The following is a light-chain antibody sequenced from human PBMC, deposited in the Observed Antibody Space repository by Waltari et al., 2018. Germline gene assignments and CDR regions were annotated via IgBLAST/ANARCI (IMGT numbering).Light chain of an antibody. CDR1: QTVPGTW. J-gene: IGKJ4*01. Sequence: CRAHQTVPGTWLTWNHPRPGQARRLLIYGASTRSPGIPTRFSGSGSGTDFTLPIRRLEPEDSAVYSGHPYDGSVVTFGGRTKVEIK. CDR2: GAS. CDR3: HPYDGSVVT. V-gene: IGKV3-20*01.